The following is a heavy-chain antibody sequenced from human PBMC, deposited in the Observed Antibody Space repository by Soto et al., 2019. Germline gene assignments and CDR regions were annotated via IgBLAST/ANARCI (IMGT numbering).Heavy chain of an antibody. V-gene: IGHV4-34*01. CDR2: INHSGST. Sequence: LSLTCAVYGGSFSGYYWSWIRQPPGKGLEWIGEINHSGSTNYNPSLKSRVTISVDTSKNQFSLKLSSVTAADTAVYYCARNDVDFWSGYHPRYYYGMDVWGQGTTVTVSS. D-gene: IGHD3-3*01. J-gene: IGHJ6*02. CDR1: GGSFSGYY. CDR3: ARNDVDFWSGYHPRYYYGMDV.